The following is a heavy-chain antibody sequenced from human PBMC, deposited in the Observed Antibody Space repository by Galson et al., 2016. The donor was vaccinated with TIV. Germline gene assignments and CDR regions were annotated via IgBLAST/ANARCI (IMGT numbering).Heavy chain of an antibody. Sequence: SVKVSCKASGYTFTGYYINWVRQAPGQGLEWMGRLNPSIDVTDYAQNFQGRVTMTRDTSIMTVYMERSSLRSEDTALYYCAKAGAGLRYFDWLFDAFDIWGQGTMVAVSS. J-gene: IGHJ3*02. D-gene: IGHD3-9*01. CDR3: AKAGAGLRYFDWLFDAFDI. V-gene: IGHV1-2*06. CDR2: LNPSIDVT. CDR1: GYTFTGYY.